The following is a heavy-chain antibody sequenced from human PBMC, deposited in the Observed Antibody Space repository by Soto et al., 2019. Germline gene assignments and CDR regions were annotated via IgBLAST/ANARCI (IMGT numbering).Heavy chain of an antibody. CDR2: ISSSSSTI. J-gene: IGHJ5*02. Sequence: EVQLVESGGGLVQPGGSLRLSCAASGFTFSSYSMNWVRQAPGKGLEWVSYISSSSSTIYYADSVKGRFTISRDNAKNSLYRQMNSLRAEDTAVYYCAREEGLLNWFDPWGQGNLVTVSS. CDR3: AREEGLLNWFDP. D-gene: IGHD1-26*01. V-gene: IGHV3-48*01. CDR1: GFTFSSYS.